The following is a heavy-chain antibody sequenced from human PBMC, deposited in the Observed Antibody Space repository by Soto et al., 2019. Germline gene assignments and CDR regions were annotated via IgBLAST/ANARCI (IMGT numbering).Heavy chain of an antibody. D-gene: IGHD3-22*01. Sequence: ASVKVSCKASGYTFTSYGSSWVRQAPGQGLEWMGWISAYNGNTNYAQKLQGRVTMTTDTSTSTAYMELRSLRSDDTAVYYCARELIRYYDSSGHGGVDYWGQGTLVTVSS. CDR3: ARELIRYYDSSGHGGVDY. CDR1: GYTFTSYG. V-gene: IGHV1-18*01. CDR2: ISAYNGNT. J-gene: IGHJ4*02.